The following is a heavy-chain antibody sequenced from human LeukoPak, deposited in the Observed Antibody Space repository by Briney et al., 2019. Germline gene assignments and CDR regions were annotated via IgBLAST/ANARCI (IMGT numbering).Heavy chain of an antibody. CDR3: AKAHTTSLLTAYYCFDY. D-gene: IGHD3-9*01. V-gene: IGHV3-23*01. CDR2: VSGSGGNT. Sequence: PGGSLRLSCAASGFTFSSYAMSWVRQAPGKGLEWVSTVSGSGGNTYYADSVKGRFTISRDNSKNTLYLHMNNLTAEDTAVYHCAKAHTTSLLTAYYCFDYWGQGTLVTVSS. J-gene: IGHJ4*02. CDR1: GFTFSSYA.